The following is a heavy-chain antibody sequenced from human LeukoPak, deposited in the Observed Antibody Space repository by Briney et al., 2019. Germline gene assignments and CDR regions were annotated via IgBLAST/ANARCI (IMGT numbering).Heavy chain of an antibody. J-gene: IGHJ4*02. CDR2: IKSKTDGGTT. V-gene: IGHV3-15*01. D-gene: IGHD3-3*01. CDR3: TTDSLAPPPYYDFWSGYYRIDY. Sequence: GGSLRLSCAASGFTFSNAWMSWVRQAPGKGLEWVGRIKSKTDGGTTDYAAPVKGRFTISRDDSKNTLYLQMNSLKTEDTAVYYCTTDSLAPPPYYDFWSGYYRIDYWGQGTLVTVSS. CDR1: GFTFSNAW.